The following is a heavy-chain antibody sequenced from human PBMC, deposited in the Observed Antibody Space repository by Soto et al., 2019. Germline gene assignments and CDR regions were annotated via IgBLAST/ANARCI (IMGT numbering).Heavy chain of an antibody. CDR1: GFTVSSNY. Sequence: EVQLVESGGGLVQPGGSLRLSCAASGFTVSSNYMSWVRQAPGKGLEWVSVIYSGGSTYYADSVKGRFTISRHNSXHTLYLQMNSLRAEDTAVYYCARSITKGAISAFDIWGQGTMVTVSS. J-gene: IGHJ3*02. V-gene: IGHV3-53*04. CDR3: ARSITKGAISAFDI. CDR2: IYSGGST. D-gene: IGHD1-26*01.